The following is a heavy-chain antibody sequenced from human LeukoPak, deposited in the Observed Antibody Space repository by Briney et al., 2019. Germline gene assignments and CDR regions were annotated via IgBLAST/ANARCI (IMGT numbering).Heavy chain of an antibody. J-gene: IGHJ4*02. CDR1: GGSISSYY. CDR3: ARGASGWSRSNFDY. D-gene: IGHD6-19*01. Sequence: PSETLSLTCTVSGGSISSYYWSWIRQPPGKGPEWIGYIYYSGSTNYNPTLKSRVTISVDTSKNQFSLNLTSVTAADTAVYYCARGASGWSRSNFDYWGQGTLVTVSS. V-gene: IGHV4-59*01. CDR2: IYYSGST.